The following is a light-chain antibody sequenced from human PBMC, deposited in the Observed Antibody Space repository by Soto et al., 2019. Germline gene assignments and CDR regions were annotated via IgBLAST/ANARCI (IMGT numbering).Light chain of an antibody. CDR1: SSDVGSYNL. V-gene: IGLV2-23*02. J-gene: IGLJ1*01. CDR3: CSYAAPSTFV. Sequence: QSALTQPASVSGSPGQSITISCTGTSSDVGSYNLVSWYQQHPGKAPKLMIYEVTKRPSGVSSRFSGSKSGNTASLTISGLQAEDEAEYYCCSYAAPSTFVFGTGTKVTVL. CDR2: EVT.